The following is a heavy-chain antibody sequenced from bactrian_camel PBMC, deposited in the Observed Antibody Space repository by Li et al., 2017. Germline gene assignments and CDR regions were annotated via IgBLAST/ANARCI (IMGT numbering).Heavy chain of an antibody. D-gene: IGHD5*01. J-gene: IGHJ4*01. CDR2: IHAYTGMT. Sequence: HVQLVESGGGSVQTGGSLRLSCQVSGYLYGGNCLGWFRQAPGKEREGVASIHAYTGMTAYAESVKGRFTISRDNDKNTVFLQMDSLKPEDTAMYCCGADYPGFHRPEGCDLDFPYKGQGTQVTVS. CDR1: GYLYGGNC. V-gene: IGHV3S54*01.